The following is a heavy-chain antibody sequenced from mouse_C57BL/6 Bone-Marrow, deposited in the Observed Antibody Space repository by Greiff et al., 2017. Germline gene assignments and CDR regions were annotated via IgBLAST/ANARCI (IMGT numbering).Heavy chain of an antibody. D-gene: IGHD2-2*01. CDR3: AIYGYDVSYWYFDV. CDR2: INSDGGST. Sequence: EVNVVESGGGLVQPGESLKLSCESNEYEFPSPDMSWVRKTPEKRLELVAAINSDGGSTYYPDTMERRFIISRDNTKKTLYLQMSSLRSEDTALYYCAIYGYDVSYWYFDVWGTGTTVTVSS. J-gene: IGHJ1*03. CDR1: EYEFPSPD. V-gene: IGHV5-2*01.